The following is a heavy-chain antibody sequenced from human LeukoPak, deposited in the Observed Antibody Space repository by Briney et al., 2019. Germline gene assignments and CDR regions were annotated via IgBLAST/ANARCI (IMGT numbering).Heavy chain of an antibody. CDR1: GFTFSSYA. CDR2: ISAGGGGT. V-gene: IGHV3-23*01. Sequence: GGSLRLSCAASGFTFSSYAMSWVRQAPGKGLEWVSVISAGGGGTSYADSVKGRFTISRDNSKNTLSLQMNSLRAEGTALYYCAKVVTLIVVVSPLDYWGQGTLVTVSS. CDR3: AKVVTLIVVVSPLDY. D-gene: IGHD3-22*01. J-gene: IGHJ4*02.